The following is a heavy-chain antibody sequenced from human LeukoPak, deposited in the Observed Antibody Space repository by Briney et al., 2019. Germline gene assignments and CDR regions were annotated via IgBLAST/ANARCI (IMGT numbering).Heavy chain of an antibody. CDR3: AREGGAPGHTNEFDY. CDR2: ITFTGNT. Sequence: PSETLSLTCSVSGITPFHWSWIRQTPGKGLEWIGHITFTGNTNYNPSLKSRVTISLGTSNNQFSLELKAVTAADTAVYYCAREGGAPGHTNEFDYWGQGTLVTVSP. CDR1: GITPFH. D-gene: IGHD1-1*01. J-gene: IGHJ4*02. V-gene: IGHV4-59*01.